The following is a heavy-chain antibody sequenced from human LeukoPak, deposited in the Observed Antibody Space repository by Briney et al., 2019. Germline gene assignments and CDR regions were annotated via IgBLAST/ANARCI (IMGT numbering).Heavy chain of an antibody. Sequence: GGSLRLSCAASGFTFSSYGMSWVRQAPGKGLEWVSAISGSGGSTYYADSVKGRFTISRDNSKNTLYLQMNSLRAEGTAVYYCAKGLELDTAMVLCDYWGQGTLVTVSS. D-gene: IGHD5-18*01. J-gene: IGHJ4*02. V-gene: IGHV3-23*01. CDR1: GFTFSSYG. CDR2: ISGSGGST. CDR3: AKGLELDTAMVLCDY.